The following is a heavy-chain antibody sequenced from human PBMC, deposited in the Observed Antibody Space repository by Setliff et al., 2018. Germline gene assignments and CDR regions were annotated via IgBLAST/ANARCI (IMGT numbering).Heavy chain of an antibody. Sequence: LGESLKISCKGSGYTFTNYWIGWVRQMPGKGLEWMGIIYPGDSDTRYSPSFQGQVTISADKSISIAYLQWSSLKASDTAMYYCARVGQQLVYYYYGMDVWGQGTTVTVSS. V-gene: IGHV5-51*01. D-gene: IGHD6-13*01. CDR3: ARVGQQLVYYYYGMDV. CDR2: IYPGDSDT. J-gene: IGHJ6*02. CDR1: GYTFTNYW.